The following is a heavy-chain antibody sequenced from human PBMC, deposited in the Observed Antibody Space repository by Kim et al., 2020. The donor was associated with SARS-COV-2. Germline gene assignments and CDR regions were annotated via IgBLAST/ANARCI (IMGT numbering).Heavy chain of an antibody. Sequence: GGSLRLSCAASGFTFSSYAMSWVRQAPGKGLEWVSAISGSGGSTYYADSVKGRFTISRDNSKNTLYLQMNSLRAEDTAVYYCAKDRPDFFARITLVRGVENGAFEIWGQGTMVTASS. CDR1: GFTFSSYA. CDR2: ISGSGGST. D-gene: IGHD3-10*01. V-gene: IGHV3-23*01. J-gene: IGHJ3*02. CDR3: AKDRPDFFARITLVRGVENGAFEI.